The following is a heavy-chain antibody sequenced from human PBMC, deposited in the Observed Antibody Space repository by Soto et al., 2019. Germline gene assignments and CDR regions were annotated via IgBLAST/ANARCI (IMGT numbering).Heavy chain of an antibody. CDR1: GFTFSSYG. V-gene: IGHV3-30*18. CDR3: ANGPAIVLVPAAMNYYYGMDF. D-gene: IGHD2-2*01. J-gene: IGHJ6*02. CDR2: ISYDGSNK. Sequence: QVQLVESGGGVVQPGRSLRLSCAASGFTFSSYGMHWVRQAPGKGLEWVAVISYDGSNKYYADSVKGRFTISRDNSKNTLYLQMNGLRAEDRAVYYCANGPAIVLVPAAMNYYYGMDFWGQGTPVTVSS.